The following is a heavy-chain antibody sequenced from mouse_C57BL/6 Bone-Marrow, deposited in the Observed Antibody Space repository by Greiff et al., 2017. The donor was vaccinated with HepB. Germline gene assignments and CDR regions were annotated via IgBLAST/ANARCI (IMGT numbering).Heavy chain of an antibody. CDR1: GYTFTEYT. J-gene: IGHJ1*03. V-gene: IGHV1-62-2*01. D-gene: IGHD2-3*01. CDR3: ARHEGGVDGYPDWYFDV. CDR2: FYPGSGSI. Sequence: QVQLQQSGAELVKPGASVKLSCKASGYTFTEYTIHWVKQRSGQGLEWIGWFYPGSGSIKYNEKFKDKATLTADKSSSTVYMELSRLTSEDSAVYYCARHEGGVDGYPDWYFDVWGTGTTVTVSS.